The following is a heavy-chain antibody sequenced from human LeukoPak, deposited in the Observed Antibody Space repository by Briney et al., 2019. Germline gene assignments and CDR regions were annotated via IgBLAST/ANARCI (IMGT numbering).Heavy chain of an antibody. D-gene: IGHD3-10*01. J-gene: IGHJ5*02. CDR2: IYYSGST. Sequence: TLSLTCTVSGGSVSSGSYYCSWIRQHPGEGLEWIGYIYYSGSTYYNPSLKSRVTISVDTSKNQFSLKLSSVTAADTAVYYCARRNYGSGDNNWFDPWGQGTLVTVSS. CDR1: GGSVSSGSYY. CDR3: ARRNYGSGDNNWFDP. V-gene: IGHV4-31*03.